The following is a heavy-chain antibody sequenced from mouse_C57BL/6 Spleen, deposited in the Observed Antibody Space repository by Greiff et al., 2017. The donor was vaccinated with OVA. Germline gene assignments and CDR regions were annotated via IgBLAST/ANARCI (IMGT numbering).Heavy chain of an antibody. D-gene: IGHD1-1*01. CDR2: IYPGDGDT. V-gene: IGHV1-80*01. CDR1: GYAFSSYW. CDR3: ARRKDGSYWYFDV. Sequence: QVQLQQSGAELVKPGASVKISCKASGYAFSSYWMNWVKQRPGKGLEWIGQIYPGDGDTNYNGKFKGKATLTADKSSSTAYMPLSSLTSEDSAVYFCARRKDGSYWYFDVWGTGTTVTVSS. J-gene: IGHJ1*03.